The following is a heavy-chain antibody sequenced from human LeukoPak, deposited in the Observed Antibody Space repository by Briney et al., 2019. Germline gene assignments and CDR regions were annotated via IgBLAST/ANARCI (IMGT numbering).Heavy chain of an antibody. J-gene: IGHJ4*02. CDR3: ARRLTMVRGVDY. CDR2: IYHSGST. CDR1: GYSISSGYY. D-gene: IGHD3-10*01. V-gene: IGHV4-38-2*01. Sequence: SETLSLTCAVSGYSISSGYYWGWIRQPPGKGLEWIGSIYHSGSTYYNPSLKSRVTISVDTSRNQFSLQLSSVTAADTAVYYCARRLTMVRGVDYWGQGTLVTVSS.